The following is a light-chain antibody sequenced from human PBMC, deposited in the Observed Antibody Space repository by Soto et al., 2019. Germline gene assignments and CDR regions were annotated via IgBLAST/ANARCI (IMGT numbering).Light chain of an antibody. CDR3: CSYAGSSTVVV. CDR2: EGS. CDR1: SSDVGSYNL. V-gene: IGLV2-23*01. J-gene: IGLJ2*01. Sequence: QSALTKPASVSGSPGQSITISCTGTSSDVGSYNLVSWYQQHPGKAPKLMIYEGSKRPSGVSNRFSGSKSGNTASLTISGLQAEDEADYYCCSYAGSSTVVVFGGGTKVTVL.